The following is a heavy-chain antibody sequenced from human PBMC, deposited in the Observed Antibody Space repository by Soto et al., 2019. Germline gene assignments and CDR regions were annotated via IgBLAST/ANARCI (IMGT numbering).Heavy chain of an antibody. CDR3: AKSHYDSSGYYIIDH. D-gene: IGHD3-22*01. V-gene: IGHV4-59*01. Sequence: SETLSLTCTVSGGSISGRCWSWVRQSPGEGLEWIGYFCYTGSTNYNPSLKSRVTISVDRSKTQCSLKLTSVTAADTAVYYCAKSHYDSSGYYIIDHWGQGTLVTVSS. CDR1: GGSISGRC. CDR2: FCYTGST. J-gene: IGHJ5*02.